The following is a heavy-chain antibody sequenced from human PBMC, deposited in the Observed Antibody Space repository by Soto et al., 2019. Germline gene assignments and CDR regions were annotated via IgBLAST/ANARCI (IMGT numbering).Heavy chain of an antibody. CDR2: ISGSGGST. V-gene: IGHV3-23*01. J-gene: IGHJ3*02. D-gene: IGHD2-2*01. Sequence: GGSLRLSCAASGFTFSSYAMSWVRQAPGKGLEWVSAISGSGGSTYYADSVKGRFTISRDNSKNTLYLQMNSLRAEDTAVYYCAKRLGYCSSTSCYPGAFDIWGQGTMVTVS. CDR3: AKRLGYCSSTSCYPGAFDI. CDR1: GFTFSSYA.